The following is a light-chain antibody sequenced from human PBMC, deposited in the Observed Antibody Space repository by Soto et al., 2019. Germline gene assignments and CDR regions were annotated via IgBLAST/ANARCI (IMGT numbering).Light chain of an antibody. CDR3: QQYYKTPLT. CDR1: QSVLYSSDNKNY. J-gene: IGKJ4*01. Sequence: DIVMTQSQDSLALSLGERATINCKSSQSVLYSSDNKNYLAWYQQKPGQSPQLLFYWASTRESGVPARFSGSGSGTDFCLTISGRQAEDGAVYFCQQYYKTPLTFGGGTKVEIK. CDR2: WAS. V-gene: IGKV4-1*01.